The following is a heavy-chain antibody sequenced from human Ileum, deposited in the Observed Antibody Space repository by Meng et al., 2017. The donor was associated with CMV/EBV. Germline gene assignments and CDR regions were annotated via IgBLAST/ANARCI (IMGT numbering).Heavy chain of an antibody. D-gene: IGHD2-2*01. Sequence: ASVKVSCKASGYIFTNYGISWVQQAPGQGLEWMGWISPYDGDKNYARKLQGRVTMTTDTSTTTAYMELRSLRSDDTAVYYCARDLEYCGSSSCYEDCFDPWGQGTLVTVSS. CDR1: GYIFTNYG. CDR3: ARDLEYCGSSSCYEDCFDP. CDR2: ISPYDGDK. J-gene: IGHJ5*02. V-gene: IGHV1-18*01.